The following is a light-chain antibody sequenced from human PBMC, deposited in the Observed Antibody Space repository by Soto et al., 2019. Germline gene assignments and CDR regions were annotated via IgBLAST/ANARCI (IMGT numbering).Light chain of an antibody. CDR1: SSDIGGYNF. CDR3: TSYRTVSTYV. J-gene: IGLJ1*01. V-gene: IGLV2-14*01. CDR2: DVG. Sequence: QSALTQPASVSGSPGQSITIACTGTSSDIGGYNFVFWYQQHPGKAPKLLIYDVGNRPSGVSNRFSGSKSGNTASLTISGLQAEDEAHYYCTSYRTVSTYVFGTGTKLTVL.